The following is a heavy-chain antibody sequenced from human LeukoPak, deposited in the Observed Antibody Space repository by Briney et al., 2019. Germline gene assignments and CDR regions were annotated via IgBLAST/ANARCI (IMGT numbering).Heavy chain of an antibody. D-gene: IGHD5-18*01. J-gene: IGHJ6*03. Sequence: SATLSLTCAVYGGSFSGYYWSWIRQPPGKGLEWIGEINHSGSTNYNPSLKSRVTISVDTSKNQFSLKLSSVTAADTAVYYCARGRGYGEIPRNYYYYYMDVWGKGTTVTVSS. CDR3: ARGRGYGEIPRNYYYYYMDV. CDR1: GGSFSGYY. V-gene: IGHV4-34*01. CDR2: INHSGST.